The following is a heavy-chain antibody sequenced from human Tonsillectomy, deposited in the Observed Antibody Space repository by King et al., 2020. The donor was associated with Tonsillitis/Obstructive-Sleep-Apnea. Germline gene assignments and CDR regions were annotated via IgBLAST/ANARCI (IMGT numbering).Heavy chain of an antibody. D-gene: IGHD6-25*01. CDR1: GGSISSYY. CDR3: ARGYHSSVDY. J-gene: IGHJ4*02. CDR2: IYYTGST. Sequence: VQLQESGPGLVKPSETLSLTCTVSGGSISSYYWSWIRQPPRKGLEWIGYIYYTGSTNYNPSLKSRVTISVDTSKNQFSLKLSSVTAADTAVYYCARGYHSSVDYWGQGTLVTVSS. V-gene: IGHV4-59*01.